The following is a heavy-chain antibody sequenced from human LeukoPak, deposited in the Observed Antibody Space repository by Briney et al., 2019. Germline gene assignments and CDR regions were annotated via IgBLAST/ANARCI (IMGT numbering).Heavy chain of an antibody. CDR1: GGSISTYY. Sequence: NPSETLSLTCTVSGGSISTYYWSWIRQPPGKGLEWIGYIYYSGSTNYNPSLKSRVTISVDTSKNQFSLKLSSVTAADTAVYYCARHQQLWPIDYWGQGTLVTVSS. V-gene: IGHV4-59*08. J-gene: IGHJ4*02. CDR2: IYYSGST. D-gene: IGHD5-18*01. CDR3: ARHQQLWPIDY.